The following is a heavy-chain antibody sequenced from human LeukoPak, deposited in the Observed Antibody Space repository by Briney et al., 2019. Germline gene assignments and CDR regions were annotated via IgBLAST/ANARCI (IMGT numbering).Heavy chain of an antibody. CDR3: ARPSLDYGGIDAFDF. J-gene: IGHJ3*01. CDR2: IYYSGST. V-gene: IGHV4-59*08. CDR1: GGSISSYY. Sequence: PSETLSLTCTVSGGSISSYYWSWIRQPPGKGLEWIGFIYYSGSTNYNPSLKSRVTISVDTSKNQFSLKLSSVTAADTAVYYCARPSLDYGGIDAFDFWGQGTLVTVSS. D-gene: IGHD4-23*01.